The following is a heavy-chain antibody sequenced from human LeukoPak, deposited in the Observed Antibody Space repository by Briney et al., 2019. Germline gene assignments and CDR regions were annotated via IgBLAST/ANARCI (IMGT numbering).Heavy chain of an antibody. J-gene: IGHJ4*02. V-gene: IGHV3-30*18. CDR2: ISNDGNNK. CDR3: AKGGGVIGRSYYFDY. D-gene: IGHD2-8*02. Sequence: SLRLSCAASGFPFSTYGMHWVRQAPGKGLEWVAAISNDGNNKFYADSVKGRFTISRDNPKNTMNLQMNSLRAEDTAVYYCAKGGGVIGRSYYFDYWGQGTLVTVSS. CDR1: GFPFSTYG.